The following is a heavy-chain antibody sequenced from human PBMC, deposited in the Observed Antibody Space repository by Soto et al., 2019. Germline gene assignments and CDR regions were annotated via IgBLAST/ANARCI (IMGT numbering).Heavy chain of an antibody. CDR2: ISGSGGST. CDR1: GFTFSIYA. D-gene: IGHD3-3*01. J-gene: IGHJ5*02. Sequence: GGSLRLSCAASGFTFSIYAMSWFRQAPGKGLEWVSAISGSGGSTYYADSVKGRFTISRDNSKNTLYLQMNSLRAEDTAVYYCAKAVLEWFPNWFDPWGQGTLVTVSS. V-gene: IGHV3-23*01. CDR3: AKAVLEWFPNWFDP.